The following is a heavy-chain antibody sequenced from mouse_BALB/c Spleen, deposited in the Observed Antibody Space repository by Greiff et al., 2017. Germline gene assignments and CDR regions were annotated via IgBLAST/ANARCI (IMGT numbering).Heavy chain of an antibody. CDR2: ISDGGSYT. D-gene: IGHD2-14*01. CDR1: GFTFSDYY. V-gene: IGHV5-4*02. Sequence: EVQGVESGGGLVKPGGSLKLSCAASGFTFSDYYMYWVRQTPEKRLEWVATISDGGSYTYYPDSVKGRFTISRDNAKNNLYLQMSSLKSEDTAMYYCARGGLYRYETWFAYWGQGTLVTVSA. CDR3: ARGGLYRYETWFAY. J-gene: IGHJ3*01.